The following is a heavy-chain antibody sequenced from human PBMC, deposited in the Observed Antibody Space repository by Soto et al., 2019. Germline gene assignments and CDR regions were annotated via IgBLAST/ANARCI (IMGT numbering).Heavy chain of an antibody. Sequence: GGSLRLSCAASGFTFSSYGMHWVRQAPGKGLEWVAVISYDGSNKYYADSVKGRFTISRDNSKNTLYLQMNSLRAEDTAVYYCAKSYDSISFDYWGQGTLVTVSS. CDR2: ISYDGSNK. CDR3: AKSYDSISFDY. D-gene: IGHD3-22*01. V-gene: IGHV3-30*18. CDR1: GFTFSSYG. J-gene: IGHJ4*02.